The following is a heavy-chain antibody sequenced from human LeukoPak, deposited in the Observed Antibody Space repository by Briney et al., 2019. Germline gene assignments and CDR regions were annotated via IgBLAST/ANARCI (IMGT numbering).Heavy chain of an antibody. CDR1: GGTFSSYA. CDR3: ARDLDSSREDV. Sequence: ASVKVSFKASGGTFSSYAISWVRQAPGQGLEWMGWINAGNGNTKYSQKFQGRVTITRDTSASTAYMELSSLRSEDTAVYYCARDLDSSREDVWGQGTTVTVSS. J-gene: IGHJ6*02. D-gene: IGHD3-22*01. CDR2: INAGNGNT. V-gene: IGHV1-3*01.